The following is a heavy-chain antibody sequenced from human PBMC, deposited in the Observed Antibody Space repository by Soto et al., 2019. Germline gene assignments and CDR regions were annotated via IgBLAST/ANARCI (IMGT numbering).Heavy chain of an antibody. J-gene: IGHJ5*01. V-gene: IGHV3-23*01. CDR1: GFIFSSYA. CDR2: ISGSGGST. Sequence: PGGSLRLSCAASGFIFSSYAMSWVRQAPGKGLEWVSAISGSGGSTYYADSVKGRFTISRDNSKDTLYLQMNSLRAEDTAVYFCAKGTAAGTWYNWFDSWGQGILVTVSS. CDR3: AKGTAAGTWYNWFDS. D-gene: IGHD6-13*01.